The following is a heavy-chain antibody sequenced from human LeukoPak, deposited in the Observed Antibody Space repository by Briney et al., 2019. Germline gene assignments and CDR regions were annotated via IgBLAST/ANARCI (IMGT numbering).Heavy chain of an antibody. Sequence: GGSLRLSCAASGFTFSSYSMNWVRQAPGKGLEWVSSISSSSSYIYYADSVKGRFTISRDNAKNSLYLQMNSLRAEDTAVYYCARATYYYDSSGYKPSCWYFDLWGRGTLVTVSS. CDR3: ARATYYYDSSGYKPSCWYFDL. D-gene: IGHD3-22*01. J-gene: IGHJ2*01. V-gene: IGHV3-21*01. CDR2: ISSSSSYI. CDR1: GFTFSSYS.